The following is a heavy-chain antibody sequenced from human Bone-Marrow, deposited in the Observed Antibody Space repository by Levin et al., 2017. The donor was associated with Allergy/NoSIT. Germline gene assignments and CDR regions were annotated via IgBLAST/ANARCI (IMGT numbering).Heavy chain of an antibody. CDR2: ISSSSSTI. Sequence: PGESLKISCAASGFTFSSYSMSWVGQAPGKGLEWVSYISSSSSTIYYADSVRGRFTISRDNAKNSLYLQMYSLRAEDTAVYYCARLLGYCSGGNCYRYFDYWGQGTLVTVSS. CDR1: GFTFSSYS. V-gene: IGHV3-48*01. CDR3: ARLLGYCSGGNCYRYFDY. J-gene: IGHJ4*02. D-gene: IGHD2-15*01.